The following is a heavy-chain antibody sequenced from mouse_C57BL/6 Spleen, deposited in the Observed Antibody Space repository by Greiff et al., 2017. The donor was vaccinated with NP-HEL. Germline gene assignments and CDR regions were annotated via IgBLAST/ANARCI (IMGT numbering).Heavy chain of an antibody. CDR3: ARGAGTRDYFDY. J-gene: IGHJ2*01. CDR2: INYDGSST. D-gene: IGHD4-1*01. Sequence: EVKLVESEGGLVQPGSSMKLSCTASGFTFSDYYMAWVRQVPEKGLEWVANINYDGSSTYYLDSLKSRFIISRDNAKNILYLQMSSLKSEDTATYYCARGAGTRDYFDYWGQGTTLTVSS. V-gene: IGHV5-16*01. CDR1: GFTFSDYY.